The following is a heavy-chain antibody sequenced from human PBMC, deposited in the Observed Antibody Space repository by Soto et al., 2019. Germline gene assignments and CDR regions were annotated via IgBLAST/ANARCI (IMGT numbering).Heavy chain of an antibody. CDR2: INHSGST. D-gene: IGHD2-15*01. CDR1: GGSFSGYY. CDR3: ARHHLVGWFDP. V-gene: IGHV4-34*01. Sequence: QVQLQQWGAGLLKPSETLSLTCAVYGGSFSGYYWSWIRQPPGKGLEWIGEINHSGSTNYNPSLKSRVTISADKSISTAYLQWSSLKASDTAMYYCARHHLVGWFDPWGQGTLVTVSS. J-gene: IGHJ5*02.